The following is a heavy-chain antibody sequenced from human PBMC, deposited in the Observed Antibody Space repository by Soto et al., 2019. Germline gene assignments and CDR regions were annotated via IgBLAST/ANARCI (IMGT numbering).Heavy chain of an antibody. CDR3: ARDPPAFHSAFDY. D-gene: IGHD4-4*01. Sequence: SQTLSLTCAISGDSVSNNGAALNLIMQSPSRGLEWLGRTYYRSKWYYDYAVSVKSRMTINPDTSKNQFSLQLTSVTPEDTAVYFCARDPPAFHSAFDYWGQGTVVTVSS. CDR2: TYYRSKWYY. CDR1: GDSVSNNGAA. J-gene: IGHJ4*02. V-gene: IGHV6-1*01.